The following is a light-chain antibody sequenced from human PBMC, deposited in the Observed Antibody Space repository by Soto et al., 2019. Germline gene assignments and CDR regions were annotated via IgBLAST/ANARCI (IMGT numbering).Light chain of an antibody. CDR1: ESISNSY. J-gene: IGKJ1*01. CDR3: QQYGTSPWT. CDR2: VAS. Sequence: TQSPGTLSLSPGERATLYCRASESISNSYLAWYQQKPGQAPRVLIYVASTRATGIPARFSGSGSGTDFTLSISRVEPEDFAVYYCQQYGTSPWTFGQGTKVDI. V-gene: IGKV3-20*01.